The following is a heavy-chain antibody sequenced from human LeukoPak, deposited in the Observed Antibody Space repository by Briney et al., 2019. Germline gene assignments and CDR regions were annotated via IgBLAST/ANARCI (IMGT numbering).Heavy chain of an antibody. J-gene: IGHJ4*02. CDR2: IYPGDSDT. CDR3: ARQLAYYDSSGYPEYYFDY. Sequence: GESLKISCKGSGYSFTSQWIGWVRQMPGKGLEWMGIIYPGDSDTSYRPSFQGQVIISADKSINSAYLQWSSLKASDTAVYYCARQLAYYDSSGYPEYYFDYWGQGTLVTVSS. V-gene: IGHV5-51*01. D-gene: IGHD3-22*01. CDR1: GYSFTSQW.